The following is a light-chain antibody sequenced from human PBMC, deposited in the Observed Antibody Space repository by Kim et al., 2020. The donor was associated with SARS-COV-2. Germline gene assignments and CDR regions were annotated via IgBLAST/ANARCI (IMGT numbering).Light chain of an antibody. CDR1: RSIGNH. CDR3: HLSDISPYT. J-gene: IGKJ2*01. V-gene: IGKV1-39*01. Sequence: DIQMTQSPSSLSASVGDRVTITCRASRSIGNHLNWYQQRPGKAPNLLIFGASNLQSGVSSRFSGSDSGTDFTLTIRNLQPEDSSTSSRHLSDISPYTFVQGTKLQI. CDR2: GAS.